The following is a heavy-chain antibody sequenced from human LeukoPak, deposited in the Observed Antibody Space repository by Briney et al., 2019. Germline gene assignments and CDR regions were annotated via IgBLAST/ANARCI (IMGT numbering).Heavy chain of an antibody. CDR3: ARLGWFGELLWSYMDV. D-gene: IGHD3-10*01. Sequence: GGSLRLSCAASGFIFSSYSMNWVRQAPGKGLEWVSSISSSSSYIYYADSVKGRFTISRDNAKNSLYLQMNSLRAEDTAVYYCARLGWFGELLWSYMDVWGKGTTVTVSS. V-gene: IGHV3-21*01. CDR1: GFIFSSYS. CDR2: ISSSSSYI. J-gene: IGHJ6*03.